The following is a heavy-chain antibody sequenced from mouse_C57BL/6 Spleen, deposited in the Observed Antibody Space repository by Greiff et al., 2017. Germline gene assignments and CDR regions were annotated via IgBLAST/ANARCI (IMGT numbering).Heavy chain of an antibody. J-gene: IGHJ4*01. CDR2: ITPSSGYT. D-gene: IGHD2-4*01. CDR3: ARWGYYDSYYYAMDY. Sequence: QVQLQQSGAELAKPGASVKLSCKASGYTFTSYWMHWVKQRPGQGLEWIGYITPSSGYTKYNQKFKDKAPLTADKSSSTAYMQLSSLTYEDSAVYYCARWGYYDSYYYAMDYWGQGTSVTVSS. CDR1: GYTFTSYW. V-gene: IGHV1-7*01.